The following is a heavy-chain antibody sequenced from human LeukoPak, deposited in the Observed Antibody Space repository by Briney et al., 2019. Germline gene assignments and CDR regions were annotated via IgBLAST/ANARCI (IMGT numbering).Heavy chain of an antibody. CDR1: GGTFSSYA. CDR2: IIPILGIA. Sequence: WASVKVSCNASGGTFSSYAISWVRQAPGQGLEWMGRIIPILGIANYAQKFQGRVTITADKSTSTAYMELSSLRSEETAVYYCAREGLHTIFGMDVWGQGTTVTVSS. CDR3: AREGLHTIFGMDV. D-gene: IGHD3-3*01. V-gene: IGHV1-69*04. J-gene: IGHJ6*02.